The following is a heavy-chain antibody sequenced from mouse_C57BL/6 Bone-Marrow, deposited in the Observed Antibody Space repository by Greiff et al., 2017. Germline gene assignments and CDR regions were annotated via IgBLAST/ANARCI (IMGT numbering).Heavy chain of an antibody. Sequence: QVQLQQSGPELVKPGASVKLSCKASGYAFSSSWMNWVKQRPGKGLEWIGRIYPGDGDTNYNGKFKGKATLTADKSSSTAYMQLSSLTSEDSAVYCCARGTVVATDDYWGQGTTLTVSS. CDR3: ARGTVVATDDY. J-gene: IGHJ2*01. CDR2: IYPGDGDT. V-gene: IGHV1-82*01. CDR1: GYAFSSSW. D-gene: IGHD1-1*01.